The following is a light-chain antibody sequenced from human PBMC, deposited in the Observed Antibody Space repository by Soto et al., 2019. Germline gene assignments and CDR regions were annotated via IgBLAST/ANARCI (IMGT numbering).Light chain of an antibody. Sequence: QSALTQPRSVSGSPGQSVTVSCTGTSSDAGGYNHVSWYQQHPGKAPKLMIYDVSKRPSGVPDRFSGSKSGNTASLTISGLQAEDEADYYCCSYAGSIYVFGTGTKVTVL. CDR2: DVS. J-gene: IGLJ1*01. CDR3: CSYAGSIYV. V-gene: IGLV2-11*01. CDR1: SSDAGGYNH.